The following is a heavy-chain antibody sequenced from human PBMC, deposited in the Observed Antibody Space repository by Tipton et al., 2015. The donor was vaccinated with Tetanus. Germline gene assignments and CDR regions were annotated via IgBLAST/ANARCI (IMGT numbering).Heavy chain of an antibody. D-gene: IGHD5/OR15-5a*01. V-gene: IGHV4-39*02. Sequence: TLSLTCTVSGGSISDKKYYWGWIRQPPGKGLEWIASIFFEGSTYYSPSLKSRVTIAVDTSQNLFSLRLTSVTAADTAMYYCARLREIVSRSGWAFDYWGQGILVTVSS. J-gene: IGHJ4*02. CDR2: IFFEGST. CDR3: ARLREIVSRSGWAFDY. CDR1: GGSISDKKYY.